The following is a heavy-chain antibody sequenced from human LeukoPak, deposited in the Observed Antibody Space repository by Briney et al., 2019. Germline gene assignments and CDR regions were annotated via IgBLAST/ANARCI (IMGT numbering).Heavy chain of an antibody. Sequence: SETLSLTCTVSGGSISSGSYYWSGIRHPAGKGLEWIGRIYTSGSTNYNPSLKSRVTISVDTSKNQFSLKLSSVTAADTAVYYCARDRVVRGVTSWFDPWGQGTLVTVSS. J-gene: IGHJ5*02. CDR3: ARDRVVRGVTSWFDP. D-gene: IGHD3-10*01. V-gene: IGHV4-61*02. CDR1: GGSISSGSYY. CDR2: IYTSGST.